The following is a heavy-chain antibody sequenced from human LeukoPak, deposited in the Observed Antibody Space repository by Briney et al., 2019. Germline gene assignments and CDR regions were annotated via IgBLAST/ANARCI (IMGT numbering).Heavy chain of an antibody. Sequence: GGFLRLSCAASGFTFSSYHMTWVRQAPGKGLEWISYISIISTTIYYADSVKGRFTISRDDAKNSVYLQMNSLRAEDTAVYYCARTYERDLDYWGQGTLVTVSS. CDR2: ISIISTTI. CDR1: GFTFSSYH. D-gene: IGHD3-3*01. J-gene: IGHJ4*02. V-gene: IGHV3-48*01. CDR3: ARTYERDLDY.